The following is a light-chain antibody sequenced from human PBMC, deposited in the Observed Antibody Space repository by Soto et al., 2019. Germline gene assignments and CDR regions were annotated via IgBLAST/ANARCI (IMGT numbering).Light chain of an antibody. J-gene: IGLJ3*02. Sequence: QSVLTQPASLSGSLGQSITISCTGATSDVGGYNSVSWYQQHPGKAPKLIIYDVTERPSGISNRFSGSKSGNTDSLTISGLQAEDEAYYYCSSYTRSSNLLFGGGTKVTVL. V-gene: IGLV2-14*03. CDR1: TSDVGGYNS. CDR2: DVT. CDR3: SSYTRSSNLL.